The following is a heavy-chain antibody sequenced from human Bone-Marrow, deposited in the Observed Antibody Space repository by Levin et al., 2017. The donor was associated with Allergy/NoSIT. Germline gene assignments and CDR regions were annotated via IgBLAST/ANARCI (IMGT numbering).Heavy chain of an antibody. J-gene: IGHJ6*02. CDR2: IIPIFGTA. Sequence: KISCKASGGTFSSYAISWVRQAPGQGLEWMGGIIPIFGTANYAQKFQGRVTITADESTSTAYMELSSLRSEDTAVYYCARAQGVVVTAEYGMDVWGQGTTVTVSS. V-gene: IGHV1-69*01. CDR3: ARAQGVVVTAEYGMDV. CDR1: GGTFSSYA. D-gene: IGHD2-21*02.